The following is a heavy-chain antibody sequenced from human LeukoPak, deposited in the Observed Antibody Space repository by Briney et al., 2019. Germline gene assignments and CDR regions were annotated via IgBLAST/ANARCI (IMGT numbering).Heavy chain of an antibody. CDR1: GFTFSSYS. V-gene: IGHV3-21*01. D-gene: IGHD3-16*01. CDR2: ISGSSSYI. J-gene: IGHJ5*02. Sequence: GGSLRLSCAASGFTFSSYSMNWVRQAPGKGLEWLSSISGSSSYIYYADSVKGRFTISRDNARISLYLQMKSLRAEDTAVYFCAKGDKMLTWRRTYNRFDPWGQGTLVTVSS. CDR3: AKGDKMLTWRRTYNRFDP.